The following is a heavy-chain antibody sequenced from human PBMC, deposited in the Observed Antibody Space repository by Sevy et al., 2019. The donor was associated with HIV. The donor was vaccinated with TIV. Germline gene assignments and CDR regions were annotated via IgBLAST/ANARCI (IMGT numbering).Heavy chain of an antibody. CDR3: ARGVGLDC. J-gene: IGHJ4*02. CDR1: GFTFSPYW. CDR2: IRPDGSDK. V-gene: IGHV3-7*01. Sequence: GGSLRLSCAASGFTFSPYWMTWVRQAPGKGLEWVATIRPDGSDKYYVDSVKGRFTISRDNAKNSLYLQMNRLRADDTAMYYCARGVGLDCWGQGALVTVSS. D-gene: IGHD1-26*01.